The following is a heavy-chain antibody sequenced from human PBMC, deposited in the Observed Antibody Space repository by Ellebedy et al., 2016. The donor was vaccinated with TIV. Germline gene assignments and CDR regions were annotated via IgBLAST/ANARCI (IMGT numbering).Heavy chain of an antibody. Sequence: SETLSLTXAVYGGSFSGYYWSWIRQPPGKGLEWIGEINHSGSTNYNPSLKSRVTISVDTSKNQFSLKLSSVTAADTAVYYCARPVSPVAGPNWFDPWGQGTLVTVSS. D-gene: IGHD6-19*01. J-gene: IGHJ5*02. V-gene: IGHV4-34*01. CDR3: ARPVSPVAGPNWFDP. CDR1: GGSFSGYY. CDR2: INHSGST.